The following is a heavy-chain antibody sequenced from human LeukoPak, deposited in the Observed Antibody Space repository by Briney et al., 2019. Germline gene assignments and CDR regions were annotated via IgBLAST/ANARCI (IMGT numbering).Heavy chain of an antibody. CDR3: ARDRGYSSFDY. CDR1: GGTFSSYA. V-gene: IGHV1-69*13. J-gene: IGHJ4*02. Sequence: ASVKVSCKASGGTFSSYAISWVRQAPGQGLEWMGGIIPIFGTANYAQKFQGRVTITADESTSTAYMELNSLRAEDTAVYYCARDRGYSSFDYWGQGTLVTVSS. D-gene: IGHD6-19*01. CDR2: IIPIFGTA.